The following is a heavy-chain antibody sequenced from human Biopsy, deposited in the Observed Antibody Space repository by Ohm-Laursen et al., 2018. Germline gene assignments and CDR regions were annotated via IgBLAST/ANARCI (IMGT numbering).Heavy chain of an antibody. Sequence: SLRLSCAASGFTFSSYGMHWVRQAPGKGLEWVTAIWYDGSNKNYADSVKGRFTISRDNSKNTLYLQMNSLRGEDTAVYYCAKCMTGGSNYYFHHCGQGTLVTVSS. CDR1: GFTFSSYG. CDR3: AKCMTGGSNYYFHH. V-gene: IGHV3-33*06. D-gene: IGHD2-8*01. CDR2: IWYDGSNK. J-gene: IGHJ4*02.